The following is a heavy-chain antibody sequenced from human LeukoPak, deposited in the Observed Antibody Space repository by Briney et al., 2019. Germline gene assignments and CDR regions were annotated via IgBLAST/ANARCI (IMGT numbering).Heavy chain of an antibody. D-gene: IGHD3-10*01. V-gene: IGHV3-74*01. CDR1: GFTFRSYW. CDR3: ARDRGGSAFDI. J-gene: IGHJ3*02. Sequence: PGRSLRLSCAPSGFTFRSYWMHWVRQAPGKGLVWVPRIKFDGSSTSYADSVKGRFTISRDNAKNTLYLQMNSLRAEDTAVYHCARDRGGSAFDILGQGTMVIVSS. CDR2: IKFDGSST.